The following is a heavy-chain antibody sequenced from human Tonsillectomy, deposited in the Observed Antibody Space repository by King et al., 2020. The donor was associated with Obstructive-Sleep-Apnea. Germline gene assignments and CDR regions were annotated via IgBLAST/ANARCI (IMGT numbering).Heavy chain of an antibody. J-gene: IGHJ5*02. CDR3: ATSPKSAAGLGRLDP. CDR2: LYFSGST. Sequence: QLQESGPGLVKPSETLSLTRNVSGDSISNYYWSWIRQPPGKGLEWIGYLYFSGSTNYNPSLKSRLTISVDTSKNQLSLRLSSVTAADTGVYYCATSPKSAAGLGRLDPWGQGTLVIVSS. V-gene: IGHV4-59*08. CDR1: GDSISNYY. D-gene: IGHD6-13*01.